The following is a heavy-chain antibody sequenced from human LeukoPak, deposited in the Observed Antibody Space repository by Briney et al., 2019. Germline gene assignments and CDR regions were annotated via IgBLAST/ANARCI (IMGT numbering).Heavy chain of an antibody. CDR2: IIPMLGTA. Sequence: ASVKVSCKTSGGTFSSYAISWVRQAPGQGLEWMGGIIPMLGTANHAQKFQGRVTITADESTSTAYMELSSLRSEDTAVYYCARDSVYTAMVRGAFDIWGQGTMVTVSS. D-gene: IGHD5-18*01. J-gene: IGHJ3*02. V-gene: IGHV1-69*13. CDR3: ARDSVYTAMVRGAFDI. CDR1: GGTFSSYA.